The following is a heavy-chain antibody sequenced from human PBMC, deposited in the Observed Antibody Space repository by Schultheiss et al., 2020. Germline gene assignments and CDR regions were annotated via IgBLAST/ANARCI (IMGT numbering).Heavy chain of an antibody. CDR3: AAGYSLFDY. J-gene: IGHJ4*02. CDR2: ISSSSSYI. D-gene: IGHD5-12*01. CDR1: GGSFSGYY. Sequence: GESLKISCAVYGGSFSGYYWSWIRQPPGKGLEWVSSISSSSSYIYYADSVKGRFTISRDNAKNTLYLQMNSLRAEDTAVYYCAAGYSLFDYWGQGTLVTVSS. V-gene: IGHV3-21*01.